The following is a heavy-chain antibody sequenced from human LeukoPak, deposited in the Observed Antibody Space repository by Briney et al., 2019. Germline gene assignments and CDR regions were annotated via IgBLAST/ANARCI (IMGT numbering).Heavy chain of an antibody. CDR3: ARSYCSSTSCCGGWFDP. CDR1: GYTFTGYY. CDR2: INPNSGGT. V-gene: IGHV1-2*02. J-gene: IGHJ5*02. D-gene: IGHD2-2*01. Sequence: ASVKVSCKASGYTFTGYYMHWVRQAPGQGLEWMGWINPNSGGTNYAQKFQGRVTMTRDTSISTAYMELSRLRSDDTAVYYCARSYCSSTSCCGGWFDPWGQGTLVTVSS.